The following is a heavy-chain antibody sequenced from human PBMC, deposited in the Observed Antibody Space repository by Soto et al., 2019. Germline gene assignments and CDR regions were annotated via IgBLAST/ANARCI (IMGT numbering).Heavy chain of an antibody. V-gene: IGHV3-74*01. D-gene: IGHD3-3*01. J-gene: IGHJ6*02. Sequence: GGSLRLSCAASGFTFSNYWMHWVRQAPGKGLVWVSRINSDGSSTSYADSVKGRFTISRDNAKNTLYLQMNSLRAEDTAVYYCARSPWDYDFWSGFYYGMDVWGQGTTVTVSS. CDR3: ARSPWDYDFWSGFYYGMDV. CDR2: INSDGSST. CDR1: GFTFSNYW.